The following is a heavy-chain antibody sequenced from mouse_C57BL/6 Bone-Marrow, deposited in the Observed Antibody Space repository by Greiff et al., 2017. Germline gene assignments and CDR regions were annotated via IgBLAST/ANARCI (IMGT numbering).Heavy chain of an antibody. CDR2: IDPENGDT. Sequence: VQLQQSGAELVRPGASVKLSCTASGFNIKDDYMHWVKQRPEQGLEWIGWIDPENGDTEYASKFQGKATITADTSSNTAYLQLSSLTSEDTAVYYCTTDGCDAMDYGGQGTAVTVSS. CDR1: GFNIKDDY. D-gene: IGHD2-3*01. V-gene: IGHV14-4*01. J-gene: IGHJ4*01. CDR3: TTDGCDAMDY.